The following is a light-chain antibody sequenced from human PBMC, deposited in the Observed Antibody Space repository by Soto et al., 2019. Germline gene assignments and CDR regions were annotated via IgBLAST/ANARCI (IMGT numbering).Light chain of an antibody. Sequence: QSALTQPASVSGSPGQSSTLSCTGTSSDVGGYNYVSWYQQYPGKAPKLMIYDVSNRPSGVSNRFSGSKSGNTASLTISGLQAEDEADYYCSSYTSSSTVVFGGGTKLTVL. J-gene: IGLJ2*01. V-gene: IGLV2-14*01. CDR3: SSYTSSSTVV. CDR2: DVS. CDR1: SSDVGGYNY.